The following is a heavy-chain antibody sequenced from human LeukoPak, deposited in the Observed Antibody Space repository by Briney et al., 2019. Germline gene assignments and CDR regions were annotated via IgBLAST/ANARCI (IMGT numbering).Heavy chain of an antibody. J-gene: IGHJ4*02. Sequence: GGSLRLSCAASGFTVSSNYMSWVRQAPGKGLEWVSVIYSGDSTYYADSVKGRFTISRDNSKNTLYLQMNSLRAEDTAVYYCARGPHYYDSGGYYSTFDYWGQGTLVTVSS. CDR2: IYSGDST. V-gene: IGHV3-66*01. D-gene: IGHD3-22*01. CDR3: ARGPHYYDSGGYYSTFDY. CDR1: GFTVSSNY.